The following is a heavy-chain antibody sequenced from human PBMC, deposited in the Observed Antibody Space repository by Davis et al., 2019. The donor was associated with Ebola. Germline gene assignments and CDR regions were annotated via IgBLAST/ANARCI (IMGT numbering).Heavy chain of an antibody. J-gene: IGHJ6*02. CDR2: IHYSVST. CDR1: GGSITSATYY. V-gene: IGHV4-30-4*01. CDR3: AREKGYPAGYYYYGIDV. D-gene: IGHD3-16*02. Sequence: MPSETLSLTCTVSGGSITSATYYWSWIRQHPGKVLEWIGYIHYSVSTFYSGNTHYNPALKSRVTMSLDMSKNQFSLRLTSVTAADTAVYFCAREKGYPAGYYYYGIDVWGQGTTVTVSS.